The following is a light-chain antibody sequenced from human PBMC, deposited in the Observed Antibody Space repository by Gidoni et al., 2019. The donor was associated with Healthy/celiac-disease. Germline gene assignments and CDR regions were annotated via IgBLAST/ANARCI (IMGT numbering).Light chain of an antibody. J-gene: IGKJ1*01. V-gene: IGKV1-8*01. CDR1: HGISSY. Sequence: AIRMTQSPSSFSASTGDRVTITCRASHGISSYLAWYQQQPGKAPKLLIYAAATLQSGVPSRFSGSGSGTDFTLTISCLQSEDFATYYWQQYYSYPRTFXQXTKVEIK. CDR2: AAA. CDR3: QQYYSYPRT.